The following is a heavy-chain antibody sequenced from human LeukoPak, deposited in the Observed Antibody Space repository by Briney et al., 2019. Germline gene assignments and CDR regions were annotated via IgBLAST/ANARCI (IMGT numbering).Heavy chain of an antibody. V-gene: IGHV4-39*01. CDR3: ARLWAVTYYYDSSGYYADY. D-gene: IGHD3-22*01. Sequence: SETLSLTCTVSGGSISSSRYYWGWIRQPPGKGLEWIGSIYYSGSTYYNPSLKSRVTISVDTSKNQFSLKLSSVTAADTAVYYCARLWAVTYYYDSSGYYADYWGQGTLVTVSS. J-gene: IGHJ4*02. CDR2: IYYSGST. CDR1: GGSISSSRYY.